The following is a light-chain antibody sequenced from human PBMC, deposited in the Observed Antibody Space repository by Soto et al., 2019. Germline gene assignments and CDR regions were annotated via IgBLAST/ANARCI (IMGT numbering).Light chain of an antibody. J-gene: IGLJ2*01. Sequence: QAVVTQEPSLTVSPGGTVTLTCGSDTGAVTRGHYPYWFQQKPGQAPRTLIYDTSNEHPWTPARFSGSLIGGKAALTLSGAQPADEAEYYCLLSYRGVRVFGGGTKLTVL. CDR2: DTS. CDR3: LLSYRGVRV. CDR1: TGAVTRGHY. V-gene: IGLV7-46*01.